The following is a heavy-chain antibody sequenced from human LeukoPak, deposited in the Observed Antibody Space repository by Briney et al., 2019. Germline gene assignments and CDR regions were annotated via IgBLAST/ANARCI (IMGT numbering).Heavy chain of an antibody. CDR3: ARDEQLGGVQNFDY. Sequence: GGSLRLSCAASGFTFSSYSMNWVRQAPGKGLEWVSSISSSSYIYYADSVKGRFTISRDNAKNSLYLQMNSLRAEDTAVYYCARDEQLGGVQNFDYWGQGTLVTVSS. D-gene: IGHD6-6*01. V-gene: IGHV3-21*01. CDR2: ISSSSYI. CDR1: GFTFSSYS. J-gene: IGHJ4*02.